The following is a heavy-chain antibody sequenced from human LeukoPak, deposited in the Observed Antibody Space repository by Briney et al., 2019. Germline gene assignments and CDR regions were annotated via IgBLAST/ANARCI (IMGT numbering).Heavy chain of an antibody. J-gene: IGHJ4*02. D-gene: IGHD6-19*01. CDR1: GGTLSSYA. Sequence: SVKASCKASGGTLSSYAISWVRQAPGQGLEWMGRIIPILGIANYAQKFQGRVTITADKSTSTAYMELSSLRSEDTAVYYCAKQYGGYSSGWYDYWGQGTLVTVSS. CDR3: AKQYGGYSSGWYDY. CDR2: IIPILGIA. V-gene: IGHV1-69*04.